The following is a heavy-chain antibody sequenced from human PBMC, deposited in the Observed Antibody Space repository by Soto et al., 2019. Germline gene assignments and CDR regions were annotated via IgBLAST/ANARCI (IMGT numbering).Heavy chain of an antibody. D-gene: IGHD3-3*01. CDR2: INHSGST. Sequence: SETLSLTCAVYGGSFSGYYWSWIRQPPGKGLEWIGEINHSGSTNYNPSLKSRVTISVDTSKNQFSLKLSSVTAADTAVYHCARGRFIAEPNFGYWGQGTLVIVSS. CDR1: GGSFSGYY. J-gene: IGHJ4*02. CDR3: ARGRFIAEPNFGY. V-gene: IGHV4-34*01.